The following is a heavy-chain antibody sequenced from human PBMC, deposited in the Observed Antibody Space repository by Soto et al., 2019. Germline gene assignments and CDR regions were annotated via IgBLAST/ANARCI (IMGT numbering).Heavy chain of an antibody. CDR3: TPDSVVWGSYAFDI. J-gene: IGHJ3*02. CDR2: IKSKTDGGTT. CDR1: GFTFSNAW. D-gene: IGHD3-16*01. Sequence: GGSLRLSCAASGFTFSNAWMSWVRQAPGKGLEWVGRIKSKTDGGTTDYAAPVKGRFTISRGDSKNTLYLQMNSLKTEDTAVYYCTPDSVVWGSYAFDIWGQGTMVTVSS. V-gene: IGHV3-15*01.